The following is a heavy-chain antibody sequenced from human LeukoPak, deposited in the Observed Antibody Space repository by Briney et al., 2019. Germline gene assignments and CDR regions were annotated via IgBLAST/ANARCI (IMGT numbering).Heavy chain of an antibody. J-gene: IGHJ3*02. D-gene: IGHD5/OR15-5a*01. CDR1: GFTFSSYD. V-gene: IGHV3-13*01. CDR2: IGIAGDT. Sequence: HSGGSLRLSCAASGFTFSSYDMHWVRQAPGRGLGWVSAIGIAGDTYYPDSVKGRFTISRENAKNSMYLQMNSLKDGDTAVYYCIRGGIQVSGIDAFDIWGQGTMVTVSS. CDR3: IRGGIQVSGIDAFDI.